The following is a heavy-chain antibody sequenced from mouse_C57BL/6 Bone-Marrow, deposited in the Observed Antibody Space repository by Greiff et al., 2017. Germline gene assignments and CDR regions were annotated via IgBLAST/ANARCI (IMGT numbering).Heavy chain of an antibody. CDR3: ARDPTVVAGAMDY. J-gene: IGHJ4*01. CDR2: ISDGGSYT. V-gene: IGHV5-4*01. Sequence: VQLQQSGGGLVKPGGSLKLSCAASGFTFSSYAMSWVRQTPEKRLEWVATISDGGSYTYYPDNVKGRFTISRDNAKNNLYLQMSHLKSEDTAMYYCARDPTVVAGAMDYWGQGTSVTVSS. D-gene: IGHD1-1*01. CDR1: GFTFSSYA.